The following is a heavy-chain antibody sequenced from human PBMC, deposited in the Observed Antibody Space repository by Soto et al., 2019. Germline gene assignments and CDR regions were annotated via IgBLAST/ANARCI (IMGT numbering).Heavy chain of an antibody. D-gene: IGHD5-18*01. Sequence: WGSLRLSCAASGFTFSSYSMNWVRQAPGKGLEWVSSISSSSSYIYYADSVKGRFTISRDNAKNSLYLQMNSLRAEDTAVYYCARARGVQLWLHYWGQGTLVTVSS. CDR1: GFTFSSYS. CDR3: ARARGVQLWLHY. V-gene: IGHV3-21*01. J-gene: IGHJ4*02. CDR2: ISSSSSYI.